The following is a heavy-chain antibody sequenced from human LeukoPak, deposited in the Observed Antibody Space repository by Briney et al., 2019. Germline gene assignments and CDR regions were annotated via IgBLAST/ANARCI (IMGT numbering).Heavy chain of an antibody. CDR1: GGTFTSSA. Sequence: ASVKVSCKTSGGTFTSSAISWVRQAPGPGLEWMGQILLIFGATNYAQQFPDSVTITADESTSTAYLELSSLRSEDTAVYFCAREARFCSGDGCYPAFDYWGQGTLVTVSS. CDR3: AREARFCSGDGCYPAFDY. V-gene: IGHV1-69*01. D-gene: IGHD2-15*01. CDR2: ILLIFGAT. J-gene: IGHJ4*02.